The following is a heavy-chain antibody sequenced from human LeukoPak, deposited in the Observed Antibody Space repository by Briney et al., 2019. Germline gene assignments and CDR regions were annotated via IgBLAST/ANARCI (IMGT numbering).Heavy chain of an antibody. D-gene: IGHD1-26*01. CDR1: GYTLTELS. CDR2: FDPEDGET. Sequence: GASVKVSCKVSGYTLTELSMHWVRQAPGKGLEWMGGFDPEDGETIYAQKFQGRVTMTEDTSTDTAYMELSGLRSEDTAVYYCPTDQGAAGSPLRIWGQGTLVTVSS. J-gene: IGHJ4*02. V-gene: IGHV1-24*01. CDR3: PTDQGAAGSPLRI.